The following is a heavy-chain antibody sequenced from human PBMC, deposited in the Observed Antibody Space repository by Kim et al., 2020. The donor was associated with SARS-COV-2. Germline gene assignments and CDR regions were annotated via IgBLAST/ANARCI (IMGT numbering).Heavy chain of an antibody. D-gene: IGHD3-16*01. Sequence: SETLSLTCTVSGGSINSYYWSWIRQPPGKGLEWIGYIYYTGSTNYNPSLESRVTISIDTSKNQFSLKLSSVTAADTAVYFCARGGRWGTPSDYWGQGTLVTVSS. CDR2: IYYTGST. CDR1: GGSINSYY. CDR3: ARGGRWGTPSDY. V-gene: IGHV4-59*01. J-gene: IGHJ4*02.